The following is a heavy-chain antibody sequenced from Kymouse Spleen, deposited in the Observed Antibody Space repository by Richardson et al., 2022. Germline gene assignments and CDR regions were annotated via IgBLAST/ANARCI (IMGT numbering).Heavy chain of an antibody. CDR1: GGSISSSSYY. Sequence: QLQLQESGPGLVKPSETLSLTCTVSGGSISSSSYYWGWIRQPPGKGLEWIGSIYYSGSTYYNPSLKSRVTISVDTSKNQFSLKLSSVTAADTAVYYCASDYYGSGSYNYGMDVWGQGTTVTVSS. CDR2: IYYSGST. CDR3: ASDYYGSGSYNYGMDV. J-gene: IGHJ6*02. V-gene: IGHV4-39*01. D-gene: IGHD3-10*01.